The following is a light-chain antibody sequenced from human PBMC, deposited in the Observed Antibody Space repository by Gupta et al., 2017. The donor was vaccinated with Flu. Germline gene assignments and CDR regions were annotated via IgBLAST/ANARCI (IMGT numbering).Light chain of an antibody. V-gene: IGKV3-20*01. J-gene: IGKJ1*01. CDR2: DAT. CDR3: QQDDGSCT. CDR1: QSVGRDH. Sequence: MVLTQSPASLSLPLGDKATLSCRATQSVGRDHLAWYHQKPGQAPRVLVDDATKRASGVPDRFYGSGSGTDFTLTISRLEAADSGIYCCQQDDGSCTFGQGTKVEIK.